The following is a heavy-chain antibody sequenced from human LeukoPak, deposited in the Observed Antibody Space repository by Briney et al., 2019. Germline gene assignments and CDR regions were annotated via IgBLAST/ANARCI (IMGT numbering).Heavy chain of an antibody. J-gene: IGHJ6*02. V-gene: IGHV3-53*04. CDR3: ARAPVWQPYYYGMDV. Sequence: GGSLRLSCAASGLTVSSNYMSWVRQAPGKGLEWVSVIYSGGSTYYADSVKGRFTISRHNSKNTLYLQMNSLRAEDTAVYYCARAPVWQPYYYGMDVWGQGTTVTVSS. CDR1: GLTVSSNY. CDR2: IYSGGST. D-gene: IGHD2-21*01.